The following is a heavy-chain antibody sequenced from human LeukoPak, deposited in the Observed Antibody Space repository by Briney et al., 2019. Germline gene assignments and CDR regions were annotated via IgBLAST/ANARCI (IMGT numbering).Heavy chain of an antibody. Sequence: PGGSLRLSCAAPGFTFSSYWMSWVRQAPGEGLEWVANIKQDGSEKYYVDSVKGRFTISRDNAKNSLYLQMNSLRAEDTAVYYCARDRWLLGGYWGQGTLVTVSS. D-gene: IGHD5-12*01. J-gene: IGHJ4*02. CDR3: ARDRWLLGGY. V-gene: IGHV3-7*01. CDR2: IKQDGSEK. CDR1: GFTFSSYW.